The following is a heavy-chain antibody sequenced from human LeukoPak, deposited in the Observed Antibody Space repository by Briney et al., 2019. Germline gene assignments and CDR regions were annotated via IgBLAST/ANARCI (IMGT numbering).Heavy chain of an antibody. CDR2: IYYSGST. D-gene: IGHD3-10*01. V-gene: IGHV4-31*03. Sequence: PSETLSLTCTVSGGSISSGGYYLSWIRQHPGKGLEWIGYIYYSGSTYYNPSLKSRVTISVDTSKTQFSLKLSSVTAADTAVYYCTSTMVRGLKRQNWFDPWGQGTLVTVSS. CDR1: GGSISSGGYY. J-gene: IGHJ5*02. CDR3: TSTMVRGLKRQNWFDP.